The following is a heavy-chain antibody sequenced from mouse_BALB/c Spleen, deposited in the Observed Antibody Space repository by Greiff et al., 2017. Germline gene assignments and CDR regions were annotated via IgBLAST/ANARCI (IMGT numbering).Heavy chain of an antibody. J-gene: IGHJ4*01. V-gene: IGHV5-6-4*01. CDR2: ISSGGSYT. D-gene: IGHD2-3*01. CDR1: GFTFSSYT. CDR3: TRAMTQAYYAMDY. Sequence: EVQRVESGGGLVKPGGSLKLSCAASGFTFSSYTMSWVRQTPEKRLEWVATISSGGSYTYYPDSVKGRFTISRDNAKNTLYLQMSSLKSEDTAMYYCTRAMTQAYYAMDYWGQGTSVTVSS.